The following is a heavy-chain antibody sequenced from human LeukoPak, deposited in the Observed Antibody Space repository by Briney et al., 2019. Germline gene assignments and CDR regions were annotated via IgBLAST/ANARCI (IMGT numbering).Heavy chain of an antibody. CDR1: GGTFSSYA. CDR3: GRDLPDTTVTTSYFDY. D-gene: IGHD4-17*01. CDR2: IIPLLGIA. V-gene: IGHV1-69*04. J-gene: IGHJ4*02. Sequence: ASVKVSCRVYGGTFSSYAISWVRQAPGQGLEWMGRIIPLLGIANYAQKFQGRVTSTADNSTSKAYMELSSLRSEDTAVYYCGRDLPDTTVTTSYFDYWGQGGLVTVSS.